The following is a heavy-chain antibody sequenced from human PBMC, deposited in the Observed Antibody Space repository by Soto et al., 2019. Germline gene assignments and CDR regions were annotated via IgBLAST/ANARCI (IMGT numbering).Heavy chain of an antibody. CDR2: IYSSGST. CDR3: ARDPPGIALSGVGA. Sequence: EVQLVESGGGLVQPGGSLRLSCAASGFTVSNNYMRWVRQAPGKGLEWVSLIYSSGSTHYADSVKGRFTISRDSSKNTLYLQMNSLRAEDTAVYYCARDPPGIALSGVGAWGQGTLVTVSS. V-gene: IGHV3-66*01. J-gene: IGHJ4*02. CDR1: GFTVSNNY. D-gene: IGHD6-19*01.